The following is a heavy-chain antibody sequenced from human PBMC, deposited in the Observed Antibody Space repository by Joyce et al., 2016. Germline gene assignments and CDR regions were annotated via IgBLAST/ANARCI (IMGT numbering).Heavy chain of an antibody. CDR3: ARGKAFDV. CDR2: IKQDGSAV. J-gene: IGHJ3*01. CDR1: GFTFSGNS. V-gene: IGHV3-7*01. Sequence: EVQLVESGGGLVQPGGSLRLSCAASGFTFSGNSMGWLSQAPGGGLGGEANIKQDGSAVYYLDSVKCRFTVSRDNARSLVHLQMVSLRVEDTALYYCARGKAFDVWGQGTMVTVSS.